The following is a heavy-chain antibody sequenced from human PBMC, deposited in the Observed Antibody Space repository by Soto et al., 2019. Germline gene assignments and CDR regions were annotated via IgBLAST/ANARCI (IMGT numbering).Heavy chain of an antibody. CDR1: GGSISHHY. V-gene: IGHV4-59*11. D-gene: IGHD3-3*01. Sequence: PSEALPLTCTVSGGSISHHYWSWIRQPPGKGLEWIGYIYNSVSTNYNPSLKSRVTMSVDTSKNQFSLKLSSVTAADTAVYYCALYELRSGYYDAFDIWGQGSMVIGSS. CDR3: ALYELRSGYYDAFDI. CDR2: IYNSVST. J-gene: IGHJ3*02.